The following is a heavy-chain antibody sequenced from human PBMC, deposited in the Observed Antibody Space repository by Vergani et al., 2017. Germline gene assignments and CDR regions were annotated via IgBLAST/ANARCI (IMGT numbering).Heavy chain of an antibody. D-gene: IGHD3-22*01. J-gene: IGHJ4*02. Sequence: QVQLVESGGGVVQPGRSLRLSCAASGFTFNQYGMHWVRQAPGKGLEWVAVTWYDGNNKQYADSVKGRFTISRDNSKSTMYLQMNSLRDEDTAVYYCARDLFYYDSSGYYSGFFDYWGQGTLVTVSS. V-gene: IGHV3-33*01. CDR3: ARDLFYYDSSGYYSGFFDY. CDR2: TWYDGNNK. CDR1: GFTFNQYG.